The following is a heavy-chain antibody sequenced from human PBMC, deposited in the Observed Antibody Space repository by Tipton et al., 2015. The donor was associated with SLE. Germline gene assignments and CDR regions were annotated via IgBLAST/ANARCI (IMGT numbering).Heavy chain of an antibody. CDR2: IYDSGTT. V-gene: IGHV4-59*08. D-gene: IGHD3-10*01. J-gene: IGHJ3*02. Sequence: TLSLTCSISGGPISGHDWSWIRQPPGKGLEWIGTIYDSGTTNYNPSLKSRVTMSVDTSKNQFSLKLSSVTAADTAVYYCARVLRDTWKAFDIWGQGTTVTVSS. CDR1: GGPISGHD. CDR3: ARVLRDTWKAFDI.